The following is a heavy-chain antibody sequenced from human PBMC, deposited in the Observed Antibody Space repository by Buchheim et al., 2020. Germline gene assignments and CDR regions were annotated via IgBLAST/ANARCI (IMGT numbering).Heavy chain of an antibody. J-gene: IGHJ6*02. Sequence: QVQLQQWGAGLLKPSETLSLTCAVYGGSFSGYYWSWIRQPPGKGLEWIGEINHSGSTNYNPSLKSRVTISVDTSQNQFSLKLSSVTAADTAVYYCARVQDIVVVVAAPSYYYGMDVWGQGTT. CDR3: ARVQDIVVVVAAPSYYYGMDV. CDR1: GGSFSGYY. V-gene: IGHV4-34*01. D-gene: IGHD2-15*01. CDR2: INHSGST.